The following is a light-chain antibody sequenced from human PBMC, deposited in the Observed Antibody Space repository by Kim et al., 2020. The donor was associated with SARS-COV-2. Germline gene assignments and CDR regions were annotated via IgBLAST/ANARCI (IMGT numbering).Light chain of an antibody. CDR2: QDT. J-gene: IGLJ2*01. Sequence: SVSPGQTASITCSGDKLREKFASWFQQKPGQSPVLVIYQDTKRPSGIPERFSASNYGNTATLTISGTQAMDEADYYCQAWGSSTVVFGGGTKVTVL. V-gene: IGLV3-1*01. CDR3: QAWGSSTVV. CDR1: KLREKF.